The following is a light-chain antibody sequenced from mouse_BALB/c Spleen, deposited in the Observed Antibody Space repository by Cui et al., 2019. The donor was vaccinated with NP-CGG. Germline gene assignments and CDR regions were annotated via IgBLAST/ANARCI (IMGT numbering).Light chain of an antibody. J-gene: IGLJ1*01. CDR2: GTN. Sequence: QAVVTQESALTTSPGETVTLTFRSSTGAFTTSNYANWVQEKPDHLFTGLIGGTNNRAPGVPARFSGSLIGDKAALTITGAQTEDEAIYFCALWYSNHWVFGGGTKLTVL. V-gene: IGLV1*01. CDR3: ALWYSNHWV. CDR1: TGAFTTSNY.